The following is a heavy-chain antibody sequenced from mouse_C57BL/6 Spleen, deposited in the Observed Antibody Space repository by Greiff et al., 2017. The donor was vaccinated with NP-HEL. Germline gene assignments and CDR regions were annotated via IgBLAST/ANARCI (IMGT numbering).Heavy chain of an antibody. CDR2: INPGDSDT. CDR1: GYTFSSSW. V-gene: IGHV1-82*01. J-gene: IGHJ1*03. CDR3: ARELEYYGSCDGYFDD. Sequence: QVQLQQSGADLVKPGASVKISCKASGYTFSSSWMHWVKQRPGKGLEWIGRINPGDSDTNYNEKFKGKATLTGDKSSSTAYMQLSSLTSEDSAVYFCARELEYYGSCDGYFDDWGKGTTVTVSS. D-gene: IGHD1-1*01.